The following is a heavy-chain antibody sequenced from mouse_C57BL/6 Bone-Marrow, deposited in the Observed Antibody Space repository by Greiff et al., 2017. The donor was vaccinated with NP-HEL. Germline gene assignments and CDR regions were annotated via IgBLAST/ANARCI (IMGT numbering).Heavy chain of an antibody. V-gene: IGHV1-74*01. D-gene: IGHD1-1*01. J-gene: IGHJ4*01. CDR2: IHPSDSDT. Sequence: VKLVESGAELVKPGASVKVSCKASGYTFTSYWMHWVKQRPGQGLEWIGRIHPSDSDTNYNQKFKGKATLTVDKSSSTAYMQLSSLTSEDSAVYYCAIGVVAPYYAMDYWGQGTSVTVSS. CDR3: AIGVVAPYYAMDY. CDR1: GYTFTSYW.